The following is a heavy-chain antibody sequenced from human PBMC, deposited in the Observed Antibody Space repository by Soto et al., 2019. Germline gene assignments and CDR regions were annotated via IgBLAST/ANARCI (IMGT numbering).Heavy chain of an antibody. J-gene: IGHJ3*02. CDR1: GFTFSSYG. D-gene: IGHD3-22*01. V-gene: IGHV3-30*18. CDR2: ISYDGSNK. CDR3: AKCYYDSSGYYYGLLDAFDI. Sequence: SLRLSCAASGFTFSSYGMHWVRQAPGKGLEWVAVISYDGSNKYYADSVKGRFTIFRDNAKNTLYLQMNSLKAEDTAVYYCAKCYYDSSGYYYGLLDAFDIWGQGTMVTFS.